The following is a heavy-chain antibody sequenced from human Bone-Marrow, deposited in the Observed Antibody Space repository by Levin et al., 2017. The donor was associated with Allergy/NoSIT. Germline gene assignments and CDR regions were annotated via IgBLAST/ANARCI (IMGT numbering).Heavy chain of an antibody. CDR3: ARIGYSSRSWFDP. CDR2: VYYSGST. CDR1: GASISSGGYY. Sequence: SETLSLTCTVSGASISSGGYYWSWIRQHPGKGLEWIGYVYYSGSTSYNPSLKSRLIISVDTSKHQFSLKLTSVTAADTAVYYCARIGYSSRSWFDPWGQGTLVTVSS. D-gene: IGHD6-19*01. J-gene: IGHJ5*02. V-gene: IGHV4-31*03.